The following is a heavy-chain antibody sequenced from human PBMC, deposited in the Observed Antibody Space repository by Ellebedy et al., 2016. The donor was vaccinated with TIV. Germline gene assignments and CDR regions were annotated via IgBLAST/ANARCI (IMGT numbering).Heavy chain of an antibody. CDR2: ISSYVGNT. Sequence: GESLKISCAASGFTFSSCDCAMTWVRQAPGKGLEWVSAISSYVGNTYYADSVKGRFTISRDNPNNTLYLQVNSLRADDTAVYYCAREFLGGPIRHPGIDYWGQGTLVTVSS. V-gene: IGHV3-23*01. CDR3: AREFLGGPIRHPGIDY. J-gene: IGHJ4*02. D-gene: IGHD2/OR15-2a*01. CDR1: GFTFSSCDCA.